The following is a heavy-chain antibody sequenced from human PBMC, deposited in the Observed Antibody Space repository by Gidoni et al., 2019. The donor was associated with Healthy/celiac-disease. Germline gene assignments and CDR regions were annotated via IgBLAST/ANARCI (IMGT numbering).Heavy chain of an antibody. CDR1: GGSISSGGYY. Sequence: QVQLQESGPGLVKPSQTLSLTCTVSGGSISSGGYYWSWIRQHPGKGLAWIGYIYYSGSTYYNPSLKSRVTISVDTSKNQFSLKLSSGTAADTAVYYCASVVATRGTGTYWFDPWGQGTLVTVSS. V-gene: IGHV4-31*03. CDR3: ASVVATRGTGTYWFDP. J-gene: IGHJ5*02. D-gene: IGHD5-12*01. CDR2: IYYSGST.